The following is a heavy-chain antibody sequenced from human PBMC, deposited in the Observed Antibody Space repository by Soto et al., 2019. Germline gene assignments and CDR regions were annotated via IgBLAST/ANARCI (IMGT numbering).Heavy chain of an antibody. CDR2: ISAYNWHT. D-gene: IGHD3-16*01. V-gene: IGHV1-18*01. J-gene: IGHJ4*02. Sequence: QVQLVQSGPEVKKPGASVKVSCKASGYTFTNYGFNLVRQAPGQGLEWMGWISAYNWHTKYSQIFQARVIMTTDTSTRTAYMELRSLTYDGAAVYYCASEGEGTNPGGYWGQGTLVTVSS. CDR1: GYTFTNYG. CDR3: ASEGEGTNPGGY.